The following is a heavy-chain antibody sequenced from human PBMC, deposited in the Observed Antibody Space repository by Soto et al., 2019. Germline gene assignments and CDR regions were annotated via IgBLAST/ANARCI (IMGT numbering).Heavy chain of an antibody. V-gene: IGHV1-69*01. Sequence: VKVSCKASGYTFTSYDINWVRQAPGQGLEWMGGIIPIFGTANYAQKFQGRVTITADESTSTAYMELSSLRSEDTAVYYCARYCSGGSCYKKNQEEYNWFDPWGQGTLVTVSS. J-gene: IGHJ5*02. CDR2: IIPIFGTA. CDR3: ARYCSGGSCYKKNQEEYNWFDP. D-gene: IGHD2-15*01. CDR1: GYTFTSYD.